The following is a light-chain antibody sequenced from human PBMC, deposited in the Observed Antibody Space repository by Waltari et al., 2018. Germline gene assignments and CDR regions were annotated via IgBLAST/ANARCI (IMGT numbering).Light chain of an antibody. V-gene: IGKV3-20*01. CDR2: GAS. J-gene: IGKJ1*01. CDR1: QSVTNNY. CDR3: QQYGTSLST. Sequence: EIVLTQSPGTLSLSPGDRATLSCRASQSVTNNYLAWYQQTRGQAPRALIYGASSRASGVPDRFSGSGSGTDFTLTISRLEPEDFAVYYCQQYGTSLSTFGQGTRVEIK.